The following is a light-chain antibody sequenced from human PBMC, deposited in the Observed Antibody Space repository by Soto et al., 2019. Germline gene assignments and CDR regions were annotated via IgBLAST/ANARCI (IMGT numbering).Light chain of an antibody. J-gene: IGKJ4*01. CDR2: GAS. CDR3: QQDGSSPPLT. CDR1: QSVSSN. Sequence: EIVMTQSPATLSVSPGERATLSCRASQSVSSNLAWYQQKPGQPPRLLIYGASSRATGIPDRFSGSGPGTDFTLTISRLEPEDFAVYYCQQDGSSPPLTFGGGTKVDI. V-gene: IGKV3-20*01.